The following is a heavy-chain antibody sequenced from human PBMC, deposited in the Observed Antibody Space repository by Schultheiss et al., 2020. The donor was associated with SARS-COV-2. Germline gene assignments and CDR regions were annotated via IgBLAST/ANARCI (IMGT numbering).Heavy chain of an antibody. CDR1: GFTFSSYE. V-gene: IGHV3-48*03. CDR2: ISSSGSTI. CDR3: ARKPGIAVAGTRIYYYYYGMDV. D-gene: IGHD6-19*01. J-gene: IGHJ6*02. Sequence: GGSLRLSCAASGFTFSSYEINWVRQAPGKGLEWVSYISSSGSTIYYADSVKGRFTISRDNAKNSLYLQMNSLRAEDTAVYYCARKPGIAVAGTRIYYYYYGMDVWGQGTTVTVSS.